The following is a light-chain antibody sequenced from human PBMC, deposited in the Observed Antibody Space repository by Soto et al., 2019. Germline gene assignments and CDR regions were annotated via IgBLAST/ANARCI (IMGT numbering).Light chain of an antibody. CDR2: DAS. CDR1: QDINNY. J-gene: IGKJ5*01. V-gene: IGKV1-33*01. Sequence: DIKITQSPSSLSASVGDRVTITCQASQDINNYLNWYQQKPGQAPKLLIYDASGLEVGVPSRFSGSGSGTHFTLTISGLQPEDIATYYCQQFRDLTFILGQGTRLEIK. CDR3: QQFRDLTFI.